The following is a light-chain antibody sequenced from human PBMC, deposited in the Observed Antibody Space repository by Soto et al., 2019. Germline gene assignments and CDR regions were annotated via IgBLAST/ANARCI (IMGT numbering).Light chain of an antibody. J-gene: IGLJ2*01. Sequence: QSVRTQPRSVSGSPGQSVTISCTGTSSDVGGYNYVSWYQQHPGKAPKLMIYDVSKRPSGVPDRFSGSKSGNTASLTISGLQAEDEADYYCCSYAGSYTWGFGGGTKLTVL. CDR1: SSDVGGYNY. CDR3: CSYAGSYTWG. CDR2: DVS. V-gene: IGLV2-11*01.